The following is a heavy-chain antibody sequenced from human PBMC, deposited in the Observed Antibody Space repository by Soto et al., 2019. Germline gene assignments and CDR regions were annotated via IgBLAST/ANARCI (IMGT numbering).Heavy chain of an antibody. CDR2: IIPIFGTA. J-gene: IGHJ2*01. CDR3: EGVGGYCSSPSGYLLDCYFDL. Sequence: QVQLVQSGAEVKKPGSSVKVSCKASGGTFSSYAISWVRQAPGQGLEWMGGIIPIFGTANSAQKFQGRVTIPADHSTSTAYMSLSSLRSEDTAVYDCEGVGGYCSSPSGYLLDCYFDLWGRGALVTVSS. D-gene: IGHD2-2*01. V-gene: IGHV1-69*01. CDR1: GGTFSSYA.